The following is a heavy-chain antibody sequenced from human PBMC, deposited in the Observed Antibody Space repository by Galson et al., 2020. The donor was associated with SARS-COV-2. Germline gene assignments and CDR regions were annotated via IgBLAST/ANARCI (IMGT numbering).Heavy chain of an antibody. J-gene: IGHJ3*01. D-gene: IGHD2-15*01. CDR1: GASISRYY. V-gene: IGHV4-59*13. CDR2: IYYSGST. CDR3: ARVDCSGGSCYYYAFDL. Sequence: SETMSLTCTVSGASISRYYWTWIRQPPGKGLEWIGHIYYSGSTNYNPSLKSRVTMSIDTSKNQFSLKLTSVTTADTAVYHCARVDCSGGSCYYYAFDLWGQGTLVTVSS.